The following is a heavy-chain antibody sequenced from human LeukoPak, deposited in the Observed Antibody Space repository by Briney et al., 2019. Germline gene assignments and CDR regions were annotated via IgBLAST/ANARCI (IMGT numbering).Heavy chain of an antibody. Sequence: SETLSLTCNVSGASMSSNYWSWIRQPPGKGLEWIGYIYHSGNTNYSPSLESRVTMSVDESKNQFSLRVHFVSAADTAVYYCASTRRAAVAGRFDTWGQGTLVTVSS. CDR1: GASMSSNY. CDR2: IYHSGNT. CDR3: ASTRRAAVAGRFDT. J-gene: IGHJ4*02. D-gene: IGHD6-19*01. V-gene: IGHV4-4*09.